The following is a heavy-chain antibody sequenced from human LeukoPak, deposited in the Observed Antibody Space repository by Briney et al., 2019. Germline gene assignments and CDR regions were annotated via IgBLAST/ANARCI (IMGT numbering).Heavy chain of an antibody. CDR3: ARTVYYYYYYMDV. V-gene: IGHV4-61*02. CDR2: IYTSGST. Sequence: PSETLSLTCTVSGASISSGTYYCSWIRQPAGKGLEWIGRIYTSGSTNYNPSLKSRVTISVDTSKNQFSLKLSSVTAADTAVYYCARTVYYYYYYMDVWGKGTTVTISS. CDR1: GASISSGTYY. D-gene: IGHD4-17*01. J-gene: IGHJ6*03.